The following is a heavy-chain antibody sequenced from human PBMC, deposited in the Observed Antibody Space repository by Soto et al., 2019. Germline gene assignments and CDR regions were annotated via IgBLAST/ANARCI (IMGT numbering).Heavy chain of an antibody. CDR2: ISAYNGNT. V-gene: IGHV1-18*01. Sequence: ASVKVSCKASGYTLTSYGISWVRQAPGQGLEWMGWISAYNGNTNYAQKLQGRVTMTTDTSTSTAYMELRSLRSDDTAVYYCARGVVVVPAALKESYGMDVWGQGTTVTVSS. CDR3: ARGVVVVPAALKESYGMDV. D-gene: IGHD2-2*01. CDR1: GYTLTSYG. J-gene: IGHJ6*02.